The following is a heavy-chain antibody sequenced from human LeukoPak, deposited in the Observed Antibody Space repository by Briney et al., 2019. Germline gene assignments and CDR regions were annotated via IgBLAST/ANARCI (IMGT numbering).Heavy chain of an antibody. CDR2: IRYDGSNK. J-gene: IGHJ4*02. D-gene: IGHD3-22*01. Sequence: PWGSLRLSCAASGFTFSSYGMHWVRQAPGKGLEWVAFIRYDGSNKYYADSVKGRFTISRDNSKNTLYLQMNSLRAEDTAVYYCAKDPRDRYYYDSSGSVFDYWGQGTLVTVSS. V-gene: IGHV3-30*02. CDR1: GFTFSSYG. CDR3: AKDPRDRYYYDSSGSVFDY.